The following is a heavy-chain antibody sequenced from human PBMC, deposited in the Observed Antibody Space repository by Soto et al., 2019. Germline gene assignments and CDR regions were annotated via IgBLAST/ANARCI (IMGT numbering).Heavy chain of an antibody. CDR3: GRDAYYYDSSGYYLVY. V-gene: IGHV1-46*03. D-gene: IGHD3-22*01. J-gene: IGHJ4*02. Sequence: ASVKVSCKASGYTFTSYYLHWVRQAPGQGLEWMGIINPSGGSTTYAQNFQGRVTMTRDTSTSTVYMELSSLRSEDTAVYYCGRDAYYYDSSGYYLVYWGQGTLVT. CDR2: INPSGGST. CDR1: GYTFTSYY.